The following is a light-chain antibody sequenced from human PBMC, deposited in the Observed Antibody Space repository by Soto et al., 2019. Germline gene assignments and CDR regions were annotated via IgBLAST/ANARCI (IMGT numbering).Light chain of an antibody. J-gene: IGKJ5*01. CDR3: QQYGSSSIT. V-gene: IGKV3-20*01. CDR1: QSVSSTY. CDR2: GTS. Sequence: EIVLTQSPGTMSLSPGERATLSCRACQSVSSTYLTWYQQRPGQPPRLLIFGTSSRATGIPGRFSGSGSGTDFTLTISRLEPEDFAVYYCQQYGSSSITFGQGTRLEIK.